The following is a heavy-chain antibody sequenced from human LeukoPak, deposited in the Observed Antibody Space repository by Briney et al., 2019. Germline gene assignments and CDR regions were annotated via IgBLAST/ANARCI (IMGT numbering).Heavy chain of an antibody. CDR2: FDPEDGET. J-gene: IGHJ4*02. Sequence: ASVKVSCKVSGYTLTELSMHWVRQAPGKGLEWMGGFDPEDGETIYAQKFQGRVTMTEGTSTDTAYMELSSLRSEDTAVYYCATELAGYSYGYFDYWGQGTLVTVSS. CDR1: GYTLTELS. V-gene: IGHV1-24*01. CDR3: ATELAGYSYGYFDY. D-gene: IGHD5-18*01.